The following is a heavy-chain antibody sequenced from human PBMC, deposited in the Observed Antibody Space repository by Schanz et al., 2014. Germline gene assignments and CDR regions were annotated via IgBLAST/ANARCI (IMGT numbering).Heavy chain of an antibody. J-gene: IGHJ4*02. CDR1: GFIFGSSV. V-gene: IGHV3-23*01. Sequence: EVQLLESGGGLIQPGGSLRLSCAASGFIFGSSVMAWVRQAPGKGLEWVSGFDAHDGRAYYADSAKGRFTISRDNSKNTLYLQMNSLRPEDTAVYYCARGGFGEVSYFDYWGQGTLVTVSS. CDR2: FDAHDGRA. CDR3: ARGGFGEVSYFDY. D-gene: IGHD3-10*01.